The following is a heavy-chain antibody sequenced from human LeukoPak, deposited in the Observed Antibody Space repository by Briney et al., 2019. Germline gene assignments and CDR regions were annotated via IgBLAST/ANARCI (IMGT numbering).Heavy chain of an antibody. D-gene: IGHD2-21*02. CDR2: IYYSGST. Sequence: SETLSLTCTVSGGSISSGGYYWSWIRQHPGKGLEWIGYIYYSGSTYYNPSLKSRVTISVDTSKNQFSLKLSSVTAADTAVYYCARDLWPACCGGDCYSRAFDIWGQGTMVTVSS. CDR3: ARDLWPACCGGDCYSRAFDI. CDR1: GGSISSGGYY. V-gene: IGHV4-31*03. J-gene: IGHJ3*02.